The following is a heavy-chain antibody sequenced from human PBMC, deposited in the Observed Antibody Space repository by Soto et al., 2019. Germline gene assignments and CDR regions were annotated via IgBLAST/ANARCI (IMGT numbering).Heavy chain of an antibody. V-gene: IGHV3-23*01. CDR2: ISGSGGST. CDR1: GLTFISYA. D-gene: IGHD3-10*01. Sequence: PGGSLRLSCAASGLTFISYAMRRVLKAPGKGLEWVSAISGSGGSTYYADSVKGRFTISRDNSKNTLYLQMNSLRAEDTAVYYCAKDGTQYYYGSGSLADIWGQGTMVTVSS. CDR3: AKDGTQYYYGSGSLADI. J-gene: IGHJ3*02.